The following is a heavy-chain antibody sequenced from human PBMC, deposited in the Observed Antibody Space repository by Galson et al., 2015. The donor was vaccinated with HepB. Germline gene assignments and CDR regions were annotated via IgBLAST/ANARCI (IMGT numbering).Heavy chain of an antibody. CDR2: INQDGNER. Sequence: LRLSCAASTFTFSSYWMTWVRQAPGKGLEWVANINQDGNERYYADSVKGRFTIFRDNAKNSLYLQMNSLRAGDTAMYYCARDYDPGARPLWYFDLWGRGTLVTVSS. V-gene: IGHV3-7*01. CDR1: TFTFSSYW. J-gene: IGHJ2*01. CDR3: ARDYDPGARPLWYFDL. D-gene: IGHD3-3*01.